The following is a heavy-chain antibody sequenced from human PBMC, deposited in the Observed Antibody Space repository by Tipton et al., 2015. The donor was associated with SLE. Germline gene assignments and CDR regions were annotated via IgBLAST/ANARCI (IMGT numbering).Heavy chain of an antibody. D-gene: IGHD3-3*01. CDR1: GGSISSTNQY. CDR3: ARQADYDFWSGYSGTNWFDP. V-gene: IGHV4-39*07. CDR2: ISYGGVT. J-gene: IGHJ5*02. Sequence: TLSLTCTVSGGSISSTNQYWVWIRQPPGKGLEWVGTISYGGVTYYKASLTGRVTISVDTSRNQFSLNLRSVTAADTAVYYCARQADYDFWSGYSGTNWFDPWGQGTVVIVSS.